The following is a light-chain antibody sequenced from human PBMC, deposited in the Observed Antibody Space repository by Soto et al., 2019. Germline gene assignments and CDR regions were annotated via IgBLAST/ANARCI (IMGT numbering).Light chain of an antibody. Sequence: DIQMTQSPSTLSGSVGDRVTITCRASQTISSWLAWYQQKPGKAPKLLIYDASSLESGVPSRFSGSGSGTDFALKISRVEAEDVGVYYCMQGTHWPPTFGQGTKVDIK. CDR2: DAS. CDR1: QTISSW. V-gene: IGKV1-5*01. J-gene: IGKJ1*01. CDR3: MQGTHWPPT.